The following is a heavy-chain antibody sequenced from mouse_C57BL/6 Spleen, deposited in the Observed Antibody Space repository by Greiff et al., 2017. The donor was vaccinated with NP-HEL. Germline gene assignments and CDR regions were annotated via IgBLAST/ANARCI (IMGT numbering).Heavy chain of an antibody. V-gene: IGHV1-80*01. Sequence: QVQLQQSGAELVKPGASVKISCKASGYAFSSYWMNWVKQRPGKGLEWIGQIYPGDGDTNYNGKFKGKATLTADKSSSTAYMQLSSLTSEDSAVYFCARKGDDYDRFAYWGQGTLVTVSA. J-gene: IGHJ3*01. CDR1: GYAFSSYW. CDR2: IYPGDGDT. D-gene: IGHD2-4*01. CDR3: ARKGDDYDRFAY.